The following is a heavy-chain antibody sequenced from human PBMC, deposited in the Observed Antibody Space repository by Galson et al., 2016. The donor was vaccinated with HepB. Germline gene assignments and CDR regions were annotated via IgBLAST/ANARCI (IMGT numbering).Heavy chain of an antibody. CDR2: IKSKTDGGTT. Sequence: SLRLSCAASGFTFTNAWMSWVRQAPGRGLEWVGHIKSKTDGGTTDYAAPLKGRFAISRDDSINTLFLQMNSLKTEDTAVYYCTTELKYYDSSDYYSYFDYWGQGTLVTVSS. CDR1: GFTFTNAW. J-gene: IGHJ4*02. D-gene: IGHD3-22*01. CDR3: TTELKYYDSSDYYSYFDY. V-gene: IGHV3-15*01.